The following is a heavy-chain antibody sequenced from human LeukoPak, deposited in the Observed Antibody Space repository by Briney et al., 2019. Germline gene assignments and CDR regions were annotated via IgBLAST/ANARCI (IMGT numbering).Heavy chain of an antibody. CDR2: VYYSGST. Sequence: SETLSLTCTVPGGSISSRSYYWGWIRQPPGKWLEWIGSVYYSGSTYYNPSLQSRVTISVDPSKNQFSLQLTSVTAADTAVFYCARQTWGGNYHPYYFDYWGQGTLVRVSS. J-gene: IGHJ4*02. CDR1: GGSISSRSYY. CDR3: ARQTWGGNYHPYYFDY. V-gene: IGHV4-39*01. D-gene: IGHD4-23*01.